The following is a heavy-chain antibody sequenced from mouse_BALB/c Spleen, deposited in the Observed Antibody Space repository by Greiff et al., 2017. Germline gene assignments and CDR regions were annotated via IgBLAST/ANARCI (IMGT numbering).Heavy chain of an antibody. CDR1: GYSITSDYA. J-gene: IGHJ4*01. V-gene: IGHV3-2*02. Sequence: VQLKESGPGLVKPSQSLSLTCTVTGYSITSDYAWNWIRQFPGNKLEWMGYISYSGSTSYNPSLKSRISITRDTSKNQFFLQLNSVTTEDTATYYCARRRRSGLYAMDYWGQGTSVTVSS. CDR2: ISYSGST. CDR3: ARRRRSGLYAMDY.